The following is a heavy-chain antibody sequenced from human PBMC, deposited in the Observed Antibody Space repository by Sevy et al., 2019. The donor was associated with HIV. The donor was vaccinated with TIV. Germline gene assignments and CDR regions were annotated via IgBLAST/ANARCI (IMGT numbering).Heavy chain of an antibody. J-gene: IGHJ5*02. D-gene: IGHD5-12*01. CDR3: SRAPPVRSGDDSLNWFDP. CDR1: GGSISAYY. Sequence: SETLSLTCTVSGGSISAYYWSWIRQPPGKPLEYIGYIYYTGSTNYNPSLKSRVTISVDTSKNQFSLKLNSLTAAETAVYFCSRAPPVRSGDDSLNWFDPWGQGTLVTVSS. CDR2: IYYTGST. V-gene: IGHV4-59*01.